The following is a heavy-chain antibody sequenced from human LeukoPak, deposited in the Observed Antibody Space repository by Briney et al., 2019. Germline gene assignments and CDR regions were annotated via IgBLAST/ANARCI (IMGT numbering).Heavy chain of an antibody. CDR2: INHSGST. Sequence: SETLSLTCAVYGGSFSGYYWSWIRQPPGKGLEWIGEINHSGSTNYNPSLKSRVTISVDTSKNQFSLKLSSVTAADTAVYYCARAQYCSGGSCYPAFDYWGQGTLVTVSS. CDR3: ARAQYCSGGSCYPAFDY. D-gene: IGHD2-15*01. CDR1: GGSFSGYY. V-gene: IGHV4-34*01. J-gene: IGHJ4*02.